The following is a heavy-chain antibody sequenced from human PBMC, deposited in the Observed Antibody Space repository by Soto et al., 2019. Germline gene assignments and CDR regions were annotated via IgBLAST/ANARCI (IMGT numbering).Heavy chain of an antibody. CDR3: ARVRKLITYGYYGSGTPYYYYGMDV. V-gene: IGHV4-59*01. CDR2: IYYSGST. J-gene: IGHJ6*02. Sequence: PSETLSLTCTVSGGSISSYYWSWIRQPPGKGLEWIGYIYYSGSTNYNPSLKSRVTISVDTSKNQFSLKLSSVTAADTAVYYCARVRKLITYGYYGSGTPYYYYGMDVWGQGTTVTVSS. CDR1: GGSISSYY. D-gene: IGHD3-10*01.